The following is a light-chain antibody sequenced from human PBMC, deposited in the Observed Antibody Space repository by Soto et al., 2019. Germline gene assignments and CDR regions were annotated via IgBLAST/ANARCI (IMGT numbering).Light chain of an antibody. CDR3: QRCLRYPLT. CDR1: QRISSW. J-gene: IGKJ4*01. CDR2: EDS. Sequence: DIQMTQSPSTLSASVGDRVTITFRATQRISSWLAWYQQKPGKAPKLMVYEDSMLQRGVPSRFSGSGSGTEFTLTISSLQPYDFETDCCQRCLRYPLTFGGGTEVDI. V-gene: IGKV1-5*03.